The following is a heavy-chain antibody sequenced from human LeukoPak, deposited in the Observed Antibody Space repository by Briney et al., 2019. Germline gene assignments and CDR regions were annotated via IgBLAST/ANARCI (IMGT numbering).Heavy chain of an antibody. CDR1: GFTYNSWA. CDR2: ISGSGGST. V-gene: IGHV3-23*01. D-gene: IGHD1-26*01. J-gene: IGHJ4*02. CDR3: AKVSPLPRKFDY. Sequence: GGSLRLSCAASGFTYNSWAMSGARRAPGRGLEGVWDISGSGGSTYYADSVKRRFTISRDNSKNPLYLQMNSLRAEDTAVYYCAKVSPLPRKFDYWGQGTLVTVSS.